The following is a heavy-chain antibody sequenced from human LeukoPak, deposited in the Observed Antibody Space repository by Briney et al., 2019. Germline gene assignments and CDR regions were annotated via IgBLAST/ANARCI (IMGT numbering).Heavy chain of an antibody. V-gene: IGHV3-53*01. J-gene: IGHJ4*02. D-gene: IGHD3-22*01. CDR1: AFTVSSNY. CDR3: ARYKYYYDSSGYFSGYYFDY. CDR2: IYSGGST. Sequence: QPGGSLRLSCAASAFTVSSNYMSWVRQAPGKGLEWVSVIYSGGSTYYADSVKGRFTISRDNSKNTLYLQMNSLRAEDTAVYYCARYKYYYDSSGYFSGYYFDYWGQGTLVTVSS.